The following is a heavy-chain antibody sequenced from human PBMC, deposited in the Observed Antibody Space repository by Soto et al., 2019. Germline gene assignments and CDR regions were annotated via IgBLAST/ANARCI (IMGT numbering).Heavy chain of an antibody. CDR3: ARVRITFGGVIVSFDY. J-gene: IGHJ4*02. D-gene: IGHD3-16*02. CDR2: IKHSGST. CDR1: GGPFRGYY. Sequence: QVQLQQWGAELLKPSETLSPTAVAYGGPFRGYYGAGFRKPPGKGLEWIGEIKHSGSTNYNPSLKSRVTISVDTSKNQFSLKLSSVTAADTAVYYCARVRITFGGVIVSFDYWGQGTLVTVSS. V-gene: IGHV4-34*01.